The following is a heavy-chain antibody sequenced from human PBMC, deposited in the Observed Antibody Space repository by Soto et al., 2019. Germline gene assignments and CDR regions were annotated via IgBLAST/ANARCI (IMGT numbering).Heavy chain of an antibody. D-gene: IGHD6-6*01. Sequence: PGGSLRLSCAASGFTFSSYGMHWVRQAPGKGLEWVAVIWYDGSNKYYADSVKGRFTISRVNSKNTLYLQMNSLRAEDTAVYYCARETEREGQLVYYYYGMDVWGQGTTVTVSS. CDR2: IWYDGSNK. V-gene: IGHV3-33*01. J-gene: IGHJ6*02. CDR1: GFTFSSYG. CDR3: ARETEREGQLVYYYYGMDV.